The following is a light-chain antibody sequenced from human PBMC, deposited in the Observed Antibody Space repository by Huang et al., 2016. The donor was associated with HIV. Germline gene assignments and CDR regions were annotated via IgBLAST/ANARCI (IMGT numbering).Light chain of an antibody. CDR2: WAS. CDR3: QQYDTSPWT. J-gene: IGKJ1*01. V-gene: IGKV4-1*01. Sequence: DIVMTQSPDSLAVSLGERATINCKSSQSVLYRSNNKNYLAWYQQKPGQPPKLLMYWASTRESGVPDRFTGMGSGTDFSLTISSLQAEDVAVYYCQQYDTSPWTFGQGTKVEIK. CDR1: QSVLYRSNNKNY.